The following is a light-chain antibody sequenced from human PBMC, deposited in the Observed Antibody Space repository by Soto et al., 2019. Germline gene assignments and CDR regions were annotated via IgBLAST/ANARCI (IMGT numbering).Light chain of an antibody. CDR2: DAS. CDR3: QQYNSYSPT. Sequence: DIQMTQSPSTLSASVGDRVTITCRASKSISSWLAWYQQKPGKAPKLLIYDASSLESGVPSRFSGSGSGTEFTHTISSLQPDDFASYYCQQYNSYSPTFGQGTKVEIK. CDR1: KSISSW. J-gene: IGKJ1*01. V-gene: IGKV1-5*01.